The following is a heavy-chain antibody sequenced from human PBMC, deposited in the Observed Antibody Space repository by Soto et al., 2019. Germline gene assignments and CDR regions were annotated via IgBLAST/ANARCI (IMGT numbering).Heavy chain of an antibody. CDR3: ARDLILSPIPCGAGCYPNWFDP. J-gene: IGHJ5*02. V-gene: IGHV1-3*01. CDR2: INAGNGNT. D-gene: IGHD2-21*02. Sequence: XPVKVACNASGYPFTSYAMHWVRQAPGQRLEWMGWINAGNGNTKYSQKFQGRVTITRDTSASTAYMELSSLRSEDTAVYYCARDLILSPIPCGAGCYPNWFDPWGQGTLVTVSS. CDR1: GYPFTSYA.